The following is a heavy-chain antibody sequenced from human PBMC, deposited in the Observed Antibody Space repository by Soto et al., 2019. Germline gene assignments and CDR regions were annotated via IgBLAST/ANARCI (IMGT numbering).Heavy chain of an antibody. Sequence: PSETLSLTCTVSGGSISSSSYYWGWIRQPPGKGLEWIGSIYYSGSTYYNPSLKSRVTISVDTSKNQFSLKLSSVTAADTAVYYCARRSDYYGSGSYYSDYFAYWGQGTLVTVSS. CDR2: IYYSGST. D-gene: IGHD3-10*01. J-gene: IGHJ4*02. V-gene: IGHV4-39*01. CDR1: GGSISSSSYY. CDR3: ARRSDYYGSGSYYSDYFAY.